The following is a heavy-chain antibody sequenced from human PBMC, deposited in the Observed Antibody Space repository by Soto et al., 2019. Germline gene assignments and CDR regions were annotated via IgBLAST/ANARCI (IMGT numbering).Heavy chain of an antibody. CDR1: GYTFTGYY. J-gene: IGHJ4*02. D-gene: IGHD3-3*01. V-gene: IGHV1-2*04. CDR3: ARAHYDFWRGYSYYFDY. Sequence: GASVKVSCKASGYTFTGYYMHWVRQAPGQGLEWMGWINPNSGGTNYAQKFQGWVTMTRDTSISTAYMELSRLRSDDTAVYYCARAHYDFWRGYSYYFDYWGQGTLVTVSS. CDR2: INPNSGGT.